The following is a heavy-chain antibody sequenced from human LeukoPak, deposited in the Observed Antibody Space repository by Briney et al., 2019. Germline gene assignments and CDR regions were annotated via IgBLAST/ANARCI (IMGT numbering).Heavy chain of an antibody. D-gene: IGHD7-27*01. CDR1: GDSIATRSHY. CDR3: ARNWGAAGWSNYYGMDV. V-gene: IGHV4-30-4*08. CDR2: IYYSGST. J-gene: IGHJ6*02. Sequence: SETLSLTCTVSGDSIATRSHYWAWIRHSPGKGLQWLGYIYYSGSTYYNPSLKSRITISEDTPKNQFSLKLKSVTAADTAVYFCARNWGAAGWSNYYGMDVWGQGTTVIVSS.